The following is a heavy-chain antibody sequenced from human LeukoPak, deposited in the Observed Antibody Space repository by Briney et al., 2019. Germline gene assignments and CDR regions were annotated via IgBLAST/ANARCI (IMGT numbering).Heavy chain of an antibody. CDR2: ISSSSSYI. D-gene: IGHD2-21*01. J-gene: IGHJ6*02. Sequence: GGSLRLSCAASGFTFSSYSMNWVRQAPGKGLEWVSSISSSSSYIYYADSVKGRFTISRDNAKNSLYLQMNSLRAEDTAVYYCAREGRIENGMDVWGQGTTVTVSS. V-gene: IGHV3-21*01. CDR3: AREGRIENGMDV. CDR1: GFTFSSYS.